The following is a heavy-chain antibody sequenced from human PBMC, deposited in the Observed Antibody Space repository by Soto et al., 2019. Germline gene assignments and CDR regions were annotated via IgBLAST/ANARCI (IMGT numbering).Heavy chain of an antibody. V-gene: IGHV4-4*02. D-gene: IGHD3-10*01. CDR1: GDSISGSNW. Sequence: PSETLSLTCAVSGDSISGSNWWSWVRQPPGKGLEWIGEIYHSGSTNYNPTLKSRVNKSVDKSKNQFSLKLNSVTAADTAVYYCARGVLRGDNWFDPWGQGTLVTVSS. CDR2: IYHSGST. CDR3: ARGVLRGDNWFDP. J-gene: IGHJ5*02.